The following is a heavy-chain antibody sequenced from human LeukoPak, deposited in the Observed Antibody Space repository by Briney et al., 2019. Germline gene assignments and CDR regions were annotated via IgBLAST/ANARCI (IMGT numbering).Heavy chain of an antibody. J-gene: IGHJ4*02. Sequence: SETLSLTCSVSGGSISSYYWSWIRQPPGKGLEWIGYIYYSGSTNYNPSLKSRVTISVDTSKNQFSLTLSSVTAADTAVYYCARWYSSGWAFDYWGQGTLVTVSS. CDR1: GGSISSYY. CDR2: IYYSGST. CDR3: ARWYSSGWAFDY. D-gene: IGHD6-19*01. V-gene: IGHV4-59*08.